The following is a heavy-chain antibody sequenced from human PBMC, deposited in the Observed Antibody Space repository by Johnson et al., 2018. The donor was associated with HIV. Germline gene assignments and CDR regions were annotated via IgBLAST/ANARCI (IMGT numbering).Heavy chain of an antibody. V-gene: IGHV3-30*18. CDR2: ISYDGSNK. CDR3: AKLFPLRSGTIGAFDI. Sequence: QVQLVESGGGVVQPGRSLRLSCAASGFTFSSYGMHWVRQAPGKGLEWVAVISYDGSNKYYADSVKGRFTISRDNSKNTLYLQMNSRRAEDTAVYYCAKLFPLRSGTIGAFDIWGQGTMVTVSS. D-gene: IGHD1-7*01. CDR1: GFTFSSYG. J-gene: IGHJ3*02.